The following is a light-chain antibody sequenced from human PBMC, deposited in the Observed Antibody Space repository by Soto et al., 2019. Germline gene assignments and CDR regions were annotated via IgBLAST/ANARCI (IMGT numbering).Light chain of an antibody. CDR3: CSYAGRYTYV. CDR1: SSDLAGYNY. J-gene: IGLJ1*01. Sequence: QSVLTQPRSVSGSPGQSVTISCTGTSSDLAGYNYVSWYQQHPGKAPKLMIYDVTERPSGVPDRFSGSKSGYTASLTISGLQAEDEADYYCCSYAGRYTYVFGTGTKLTVL. CDR2: DVT. V-gene: IGLV2-11*01.